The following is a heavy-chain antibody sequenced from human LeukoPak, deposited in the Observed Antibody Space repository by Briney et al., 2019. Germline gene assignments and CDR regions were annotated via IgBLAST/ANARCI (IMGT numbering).Heavy chain of an antibody. V-gene: IGHV1-46*01. D-gene: IGHD3-16*01. CDR3: ARDNADGNDAARNWFDP. CDR1: GYTFTSYY. CDR2: INPSGGST. J-gene: IGHJ5*02. Sequence: ASVTVSCKASGYTFTSYYMHWVRQAPGQGLEWMGIINPSGGSTSYAQKFQGRVTMTRDTSTSTVYMELSSLRSEDTAVYYCARDNADGNDAARNWFDPWGQGTLVTVSS.